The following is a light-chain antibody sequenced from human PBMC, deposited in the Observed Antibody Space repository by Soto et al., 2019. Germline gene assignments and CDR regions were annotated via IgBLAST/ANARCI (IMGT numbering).Light chain of an antibody. CDR3: QQYGTSPRT. CDR1: QSVSRN. CDR2: ASS. Sequence: EIVLTQSPATLSVSPWERATLSCKASQSVSRNLAWYQQKPGQAPRLLIYASSTRATGIPDRFSGSGSGTDFTLTITSLEPEDFAVYYCQQYGTSPRTFGQGTRLEIK. V-gene: IGKV3-20*01. J-gene: IGKJ5*01.